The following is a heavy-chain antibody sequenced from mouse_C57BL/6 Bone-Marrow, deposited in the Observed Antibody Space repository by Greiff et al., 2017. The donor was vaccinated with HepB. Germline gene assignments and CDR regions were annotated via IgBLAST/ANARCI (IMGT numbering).Heavy chain of an antibody. V-gene: IGHV1-63*01. CDR1: GYTFTNYW. J-gene: IGHJ1*03. CDR3: ARSGYLGYFDV. CDR2: IYPGGGYT. Sequence: VQLQQSGAELVRPGPSVKMSCKASGYTFTNYWIGWAKQRPGHGLEWIGDIYPGGGYTNYNEKFKGKATLTADKSSSTAYMQFSSLTSEDSAIYYCARSGYLGYFDVWGTGTTVTVSS. D-gene: IGHD3-1*01.